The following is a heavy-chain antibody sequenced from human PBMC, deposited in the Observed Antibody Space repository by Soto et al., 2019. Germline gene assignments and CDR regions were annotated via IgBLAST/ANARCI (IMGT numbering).Heavy chain of an antibody. V-gene: IGHV5-51*01. Sequence: PGESLKISCKGSGYSFTSYWIGWVRQMPGKGLEWMGIIYPDDSDTRYSPSFQGQVTISADKSISTAYLQWSSLKASDTAMYYCARDMGSCSGGTCPGNYFDYWGQGTLVTVSS. CDR3: ARDMGSCSGGTCPGNYFDY. CDR1: GYSFTSYW. CDR2: IYPDDSDT. J-gene: IGHJ4*02. D-gene: IGHD2-15*01.